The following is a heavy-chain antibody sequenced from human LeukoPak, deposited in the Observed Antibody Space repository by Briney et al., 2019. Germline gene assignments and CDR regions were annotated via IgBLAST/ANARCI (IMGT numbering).Heavy chain of an antibody. CDR3: ARGEGFLDF. CDR1: GYTFATYS. D-gene: IGHD3-3*01. V-gene: IGHV1-18*01. Sequence: GASVKVSCKASGYTFATYSISWVRQAPGQGLEWMGWISAHNGNKQYAQKLQGRLTMTTDTSTTTAYMELRSLRSDDTAFYYCARGEGFLDFWGQGTLVTVSS. CDR2: ISAHNGNK. J-gene: IGHJ4*02.